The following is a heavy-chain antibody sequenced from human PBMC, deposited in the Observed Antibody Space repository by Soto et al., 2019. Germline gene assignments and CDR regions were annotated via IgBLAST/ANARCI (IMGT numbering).Heavy chain of an antibody. V-gene: IGHV1-18*01. Sequence: GASVKVSCKASGYCFSTYGISWVRQAPGQGLEWMGWISGYNGDTNYAQKFQGRVTMTIDTSTTTAYLELRRLTYDDTAVYFCAKNGHPPYYYYGMDVWG. CDR2: ISGYNGDT. CDR1: GYCFSTYG. CDR3: AKNGHPPYYYYGMDV. D-gene: IGHD2-8*01. J-gene: IGHJ6*02.